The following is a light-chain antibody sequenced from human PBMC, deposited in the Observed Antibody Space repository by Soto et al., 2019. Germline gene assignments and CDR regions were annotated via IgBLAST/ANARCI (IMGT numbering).Light chain of an antibody. CDR3: QQYNNYFT. V-gene: IGKV1-5*03. Sequence: IQLTQSPSSLSASVGDRVTITCRASQSVQTWLAWFQQKPGKAPKLLIYKATTLETGVPSRFSGSGSETEFTLTISSLHPDNLGAYYCQQYNNYFTVGQGTKVDSK. J-gene: IGKJ1*01. CDR1: QSVQTW. CDR2: KAT.